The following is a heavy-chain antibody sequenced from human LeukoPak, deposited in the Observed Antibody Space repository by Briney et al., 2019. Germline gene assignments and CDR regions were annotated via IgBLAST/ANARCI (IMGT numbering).Heavy chain of an antibody. CDR3: AKWGDYDVLTGYYVSDY. D-gene: IGHD3-9*01. CDR1: GFIFSNYA. J-gene: IGHJ4*02. CDR2: ITGSGGST. V-gene: IGHV3-23*01. Sequence: VRSLRLSCAASGFIFSNYAMSWVRQAPRKGLEWVSAITGSGGSTYSADSVKGRFTISRDNSKNTLYLQMNSLTAEDTAVYYCAKWGDYDVLTGYYVSDYWGQGTLVTVSS.